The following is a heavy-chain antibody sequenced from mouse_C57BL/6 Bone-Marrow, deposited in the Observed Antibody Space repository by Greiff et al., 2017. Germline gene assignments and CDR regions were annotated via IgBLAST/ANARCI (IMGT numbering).Heavy chain of an antibody. CDR3: AKIPHYYDSSYGFAY. D-gene: IGHD1-1*01. J-gene: IGHJ3*01. CDR1: GFSLTSYG. CDR2: IWRGGST. Sequence: VQLQQSGPGLVQPSQSLSITCTVSGFSLTSYGVHWVRQSPGKGLEWLGVIWRGGSTDYNAAFMSRLSITKDNTRSQLFFKMNSLQADDTAIYYCAKIPHYYDSSYGFAYWGQGTLVTVSA. V-gene: IGHV2-5*01.